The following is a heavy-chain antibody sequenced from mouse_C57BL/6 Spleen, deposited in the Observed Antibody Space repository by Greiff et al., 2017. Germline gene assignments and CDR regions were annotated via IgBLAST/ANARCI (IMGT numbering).Heavy chain of an antibody. CDR1: GYTFTSYW. Sequence: QVQLQQPGAELVKPGASVKLSCKASGYTFTSYWMQWVKQRPGQGLEWIGEIDPSDSYTNYNQKFKGKATLTADKSSSTAYMQLSSLTSEDSAVYFCASGNFYDWSPTDFDYWGQGTTLTVSS. CDR2: IDPSDSYT. V-gene: IGHV1-50*01. J-gene: IGHJ2*01. D-gene: IGHD2-3*01. CDR3: ASGNFYDWSPTDFDY.